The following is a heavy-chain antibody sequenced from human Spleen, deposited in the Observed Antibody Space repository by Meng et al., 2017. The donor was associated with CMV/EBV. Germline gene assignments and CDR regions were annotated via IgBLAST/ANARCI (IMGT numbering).Heavy chain of an antibody. V-gene: IGHV3-30*04. CDR1: GFTFSSYA. D-gene: IGHD3-10*01. J-gene: IGHJ4*02. CDR3: ARVGYYGSGSMGYFDY. CDR2: ISYDGSNK. Sequence: GESLKISCAASGFTFSSYAMHWVRQAPGKGLEWVAVISYDGSNKYYADSVKGRFTISRDNSKNTLYLQMNSLRAEDTAVYYCARVGYYGSGSMGYFDYWGQGTLVTVSS.